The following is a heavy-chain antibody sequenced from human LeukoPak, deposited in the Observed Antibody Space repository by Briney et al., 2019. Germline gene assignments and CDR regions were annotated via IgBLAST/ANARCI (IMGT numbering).Heavy chain of an antibody. D-gene: IGHD7-27*01. V-gene: IGHV4-34*01. CDR2: INHSGST. J-gene: IGHJ6*03. Sequence: KPSETLSLTCAVYGGSFSGYYWSWIRQPPGKGLEWIGEINHSGSTNYNPSLKSRVTISVDTSKNQFSLKLSSVTAADTAVYYCARGWVRDYYYYYYMDVWGKGTTVTVSS. CDR1: GGSFSGYY. CDR3: ARGWVRDYYYYYYMDV.